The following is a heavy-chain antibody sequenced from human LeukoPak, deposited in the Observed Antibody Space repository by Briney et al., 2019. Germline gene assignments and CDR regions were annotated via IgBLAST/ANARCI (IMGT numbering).Heavy chain of an antibody. CDR1: GYTFTSYD. CDR2: MNPNSGNT. J-gene: IGHJ6*02. D-gene: IGHD1-1*01. Sequence: ASVKVSCKASGYTFTSYDINWVRQATGQGLEWMGWMNPNSGNTGYAQKFQGRVTMTRNTSISTAYMELSSLRSEDTAVYYCASGLTRGTAYYYYCYGMDVWGQGTTVTVSS. CDR3: ASGLTRGTAYYYYCYGMDV. V-gene: IGHV1-8*01.